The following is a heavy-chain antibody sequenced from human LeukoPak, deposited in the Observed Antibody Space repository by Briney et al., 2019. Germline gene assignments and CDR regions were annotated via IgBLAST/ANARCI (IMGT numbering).Heavy chain of an antibody. CDR3: AREGAPGYYDSSGYLGY. CDR2: INPNSGGT. D-gene: IGHD3-22*01. CDR1: GYTFTGYY. V-gene: IGHV1-2*02. Sequence: GASVKVSCKASGYTFTGYYMHWVRQAPGQGLEWMGWINPNSGGTNYAQKFQGRVTMTRDTSISTAYMELSRLRSDDTAVYYCAREGAPGYYDSSGYLGYWGQGTLVTVSS. J-gene: IGHJ4*02.